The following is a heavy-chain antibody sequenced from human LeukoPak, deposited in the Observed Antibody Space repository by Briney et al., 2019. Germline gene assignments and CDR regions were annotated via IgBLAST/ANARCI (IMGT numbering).Heavy chain of an antibody. Sequence: RGESLKISCKGSGYSFTSYWIGWVRQMPGKGLEWMGIIYPGDSDTRYSPSFQGQVTISADKSISTAYLQWSSLKASDTAMYYCARHRPMYSSSWSTPDYWGQGTLVTVSS. J-gene: IGHJ4*02. CDR1: GYSFTSYW. CDR3: ARHRPMYSSSWSTPDY. V-gene: IGHV5-51*01. D-gene: IGHD6-13*01. CDR2: IYPGDSDT.